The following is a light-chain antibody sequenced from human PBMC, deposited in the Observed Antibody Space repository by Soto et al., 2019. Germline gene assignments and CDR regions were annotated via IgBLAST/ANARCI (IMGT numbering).Light chain of an antibody. CDR1: SSDVGGYNY. CDR3: SSYTSSSTLVV. V-gene: IGLV2-14*01. J-gene: IGLJ2*01. Sequence: QSVLTQPASVSGSPGQSITISCTGTSSDVGGYNYVSWYQQHPGKAPKLMIYDVSNRPSGVSNRVYGSKSGNTASLTISGLQAEDAADYYCSSYTSSSTLVVFGGGTKLTVL. CDR2: DVS.